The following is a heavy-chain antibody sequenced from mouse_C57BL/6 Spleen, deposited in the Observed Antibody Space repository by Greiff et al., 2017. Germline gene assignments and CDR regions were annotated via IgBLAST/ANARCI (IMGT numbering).Heavy chain of an antibody. V-gene: IGHV7-3*01. J-gene: IGHJ2*01. CDR2: IRNKANGYTT. CDR3: ARYGYGYYFDY. CDR1: GFTFTDYY. D-gene: IGHD1-1*01. Sequence: EVKLLESGGGLVQPGGSLSLSCAASGFTFTDYYMSWVRQPPGKALEWLGFIRNKANGYTTEYSASVKGRFTISRDNSQSILYLQMNALRAEDSATYYCARYGYGYYFDYWGQGTTLTVSS.